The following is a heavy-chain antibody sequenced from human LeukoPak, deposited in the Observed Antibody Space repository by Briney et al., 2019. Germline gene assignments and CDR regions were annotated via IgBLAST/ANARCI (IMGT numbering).Heavy chain of an antibody. CDR3: AREGGSLRPDAFDI. Sequence: PGGSLRLSCAASGFTFSNFGMYWVRQAPGKGLEWVANIKQDGSEKYYVDSVKGRFTISRDNAKNSLYLQMNSLRAEDTAVYYCAREGGSLRPDAFDIWGHGTMVTVSS. J-gene: IGHJ3*02. D-gene: IGHD3-16*01. CDR1: GFTFSNFG. CDR2: IKQDGSEK. V-gene: IGHV3-7*01.